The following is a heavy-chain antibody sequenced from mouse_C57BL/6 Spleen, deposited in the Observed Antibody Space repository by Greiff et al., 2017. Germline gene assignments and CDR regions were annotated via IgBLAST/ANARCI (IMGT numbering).Heavy chain of an antibody. CDR1: GYTFTSYW. Sequence: VQLQQPGAELVRPGSSVKLSCKASGYTFTSYWMDWVKQRPGQGLEWIGNIYPSDSETHYNQKFKDKATLTVDKSSSTAYMQLSSLTSEDSAVYYCARVDGYYDYFDYWGQGTTLTVSS. J-gene: IGHJ2*01. V-gene: IGHV1-61*01. CDR2: IYPSDSET. CDR3: ARVDGYYDYFDY. D-gene: IGHD2-3*01.